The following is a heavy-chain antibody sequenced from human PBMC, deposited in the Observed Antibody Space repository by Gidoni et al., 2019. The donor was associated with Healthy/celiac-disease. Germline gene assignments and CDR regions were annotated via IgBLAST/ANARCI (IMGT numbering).Heavy chain of an antibody. Sequence: QVQLVQSGAEVKKPGASVKVSCKASGYTFTGYYMHWVRQAPGQGLEWMGWINPNSGGTNYAQKFQGRVTMTRDTSISTAYMELSRLRSDDTAVYYCARKSSSPYYYYGMDVWGQGTTVTVSS. CDR2: INPNSGGT. D-gene: IGHD6-13*01. J-gene: IGHJ6*02. V-gene: IGHV1-2*02. CDR1: GYTFTGYY. CDR3: ARKSSSPYYYYGMDV.